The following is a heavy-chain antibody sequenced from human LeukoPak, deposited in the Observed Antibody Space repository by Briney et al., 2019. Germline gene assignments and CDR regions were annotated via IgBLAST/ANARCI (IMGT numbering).Heavy chain of an antibody. V-gene: IGHV4-4*02. CDR1: GGSISSSNW. D-gene: IGHD6-19*01. CDR2: IYHSGST. CDR3: ATYRTGWPFDY. Sequence: SETLSLTCAVSGGSISSSNWWSWVRQPPGKGLEWIGEIYHSGSTYYNPSLKSRVTISVDTSKNQFSLKLSSVTAADTAVYYCATYRTGWPFDYWGQGTLVTLSS. J-gene: IGHJ4*02.